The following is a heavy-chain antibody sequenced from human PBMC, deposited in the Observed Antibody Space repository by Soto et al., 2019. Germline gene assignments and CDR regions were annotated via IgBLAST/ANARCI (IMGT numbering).Heavy chain of an antibody. CDR3: ALVPRSVYYGMDV. V-gene: IGHV3-74*01. CDR1: GFTFSSYW. J-gene: IGHJ6*02. Sequence: GGSLRLSCAASGFTFSSYWMHWVRQAPGKGLVWVSRINSDGSSTSYADSVKGRFTISRDNAKNTLYLQMNSLRAEDTAVYYCALVPRSVYYGMDVWGQGTTVTVSS. D-gene: IGHD6-6*01. CDR2: INSDGSST.